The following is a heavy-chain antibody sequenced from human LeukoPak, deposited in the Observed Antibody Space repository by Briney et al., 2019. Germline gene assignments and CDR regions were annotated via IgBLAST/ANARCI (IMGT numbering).Heavy chain of an antibody. D-gene: IGHD2-21*02. CDR3: ARAYCGGDCYPLSWYFDL. CDR1: GYTFTSYY. V-gene: IGHV1-46*01. CDR2: INPSGGST. J-gene: IGHJ2*01. Sequence: ASVKVSCKASGYTFTSYYMPWVRQAPGQGLEWMGIINPSGGSTSYAQKFQGRVTMTRDTSTSTVYMELSSLRSEDTAVYYCARAYCGGDCYPLSWYFDLWGRGTLVTVSS.